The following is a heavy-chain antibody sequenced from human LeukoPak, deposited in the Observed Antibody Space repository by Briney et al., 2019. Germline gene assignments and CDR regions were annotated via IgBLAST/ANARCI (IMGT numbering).Heavy chain of an antibody. V-gene: IGHV1-18*01. CDR3: ARGYCSSTSCYAPEDFYYGMDV. CDR2: ISAYNGNT. J-gene: IGHJ6*02. D-gene: IGHD2-2*01. Sequence: ASVKVSCKASGYTFTSYGISWVRQAPGQGLEWMGWISAYNGNTNYAQKLQGRVTMTTDTSTSTAYMELSSLRSEDTAVYYCARGYCSSTSCYAPEDFYYGMDVWGQGTTVTVSS. CDR1: GYTFTSYG.